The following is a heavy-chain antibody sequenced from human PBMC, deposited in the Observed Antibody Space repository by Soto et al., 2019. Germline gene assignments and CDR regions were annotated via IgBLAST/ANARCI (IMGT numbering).Heavy chain of an antibody. V-gene: IGHV4-34*01. CDR3: ARGIQSSGSYAYYFDY. D-gene: IGHD3-10*01. Sequence: SETLSLTCAVYGGSFSGYYWSWIRQPPGKGLEWIGEINHSGSTNYNPSLKSRVTISVDTSKNQFSLNLSSVTAADTAVYYCARGIQSSGSYAYYFDYWGQGTLVTVSS. CDR2: INHSGST. J-gene: IGHJ4*02. CDR1: GGSFSGYY.